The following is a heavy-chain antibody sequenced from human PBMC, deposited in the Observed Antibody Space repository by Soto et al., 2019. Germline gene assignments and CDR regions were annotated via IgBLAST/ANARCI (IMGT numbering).Heavy chain of an antibody. J-gene: IGHJ5*02. CDR1: GGSFSGYY. D-gene: IGHD2-21*01. CDR2: INHSGST. V-gene: IGHV4-34*01. Sequence: PSETLSLTCAVYGGSFSGYYWSWIRQPPGKGLEWIGEINHSGSTNYNPSLKSRVTISVDTSKNQFSLRLSSVTAADTAVYYCGRLGKYSQSPDPWGPGPLFTVSS. CDR3: GRLGKYSQSPDP.